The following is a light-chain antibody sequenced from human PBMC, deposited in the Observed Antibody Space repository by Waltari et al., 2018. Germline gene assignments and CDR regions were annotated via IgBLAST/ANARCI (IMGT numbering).Light chain of an antibody. J-gene: IGKJ5*01. V-gene: IGKV2-29*02. CDR1: QSLLHSDGRTC. Sequence: IVMTQTPLSLSVTPGQPASISCKSSQSLLHSDGRTCLFWYLQTPGQSPQLLIHEVSRRFSGVPERFSCSGSGTDFTLKISRVEAEDVGVYYCMQGLQLPITFGQGTRLEIK. CDR3: MQGLQLPIT. CDR2: EVS.